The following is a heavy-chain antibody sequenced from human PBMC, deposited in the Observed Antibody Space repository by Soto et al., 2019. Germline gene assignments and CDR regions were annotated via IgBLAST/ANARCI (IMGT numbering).Heavy chain of an antibody. J-gene: IGHJ6*03. Sequence: SETLSLTCTVSGGSISSSSYYWGWIRQPPGKGLEWIGSIYYSGSTYYNPSLKSRVTISVDTSKNQFSLKLSSVTAADTAVYYCARHQRDCSSPSCYAYRSYDFWSGYYTASYYYYYMDVWGKGTTVTVSS. CDR2: IYYSGST. CDR1: GGSISSSSYY. CDR3: ARHQRDCSSPSCYAYRSYDFWSGYYTASYYYYYMDV. D-gene: IGHD3-3*01. V-gene: IGHV4-39*01.